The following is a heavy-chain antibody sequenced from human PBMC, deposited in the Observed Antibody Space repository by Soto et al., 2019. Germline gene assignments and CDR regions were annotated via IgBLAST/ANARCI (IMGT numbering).Heavy chain of an antibody. CDR1: GGSISSGGYS. V-gene: IGHV4-30-2*01. Sequence: ASETLSLTCAVSGGSISSGGYSWSWIRQPPGKGLEWIGYIYHSGSTYYNPSLKSRVTISVDRSKNQFSLKLSSVTAADTAVYYCARDRVTMVRGVIPHYYYYGMDVWGQGTTVTVSS. CDR2: IYHSGST. D-gene: IGHD3-10*01. CDR3: ARDRVTMVRGVIPHYYYYGMDV. J-gene: IGHJ6*02.